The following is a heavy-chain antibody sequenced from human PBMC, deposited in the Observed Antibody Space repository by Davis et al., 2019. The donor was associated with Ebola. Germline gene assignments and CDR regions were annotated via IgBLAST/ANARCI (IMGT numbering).Heavy chain of an antibody. V-gene: IGHV3-7*03. CDR1: GFTFSSYW. J-gene: IGHJ5*02. Sequence: PGGSLRLSCAASGFTFSSYWMSWVRQAPGKGLEWVANIKQDGSEKYYVDSVKGRFTISRDNAKNSLYLQMNSLRAEDTAVYYCARDHVFSCTGGVCYNWFDPWGQGTLVTVSS. CDR2: IKQDGSEK. CDR3: ARDHVFSCTGGVCYNWFDP. D-gene: IGHD2-8*02.